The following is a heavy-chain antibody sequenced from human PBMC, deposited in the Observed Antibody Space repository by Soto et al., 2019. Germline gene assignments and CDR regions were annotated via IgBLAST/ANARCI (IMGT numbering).Heavy chain of an antibody. CDR3: ARGLVVGSSSTSGGDY. Sequence: ASVKVSCKASGYTFTSYDINWVRQATGQGLEWMGWMNPNSGNTGYAQKFQGRVTMTRNTSISTAYMELSSLRSEDTAVYYGARGLVVGSSSTSGGDYWGQGTLVTVSS. CDR1: GYTFTSYD. D-gene: IGHD6-6*01. CDR2: MNPNSGNT. J-gene: IGHJ4*02. V-gene: IGHV1-8*02.